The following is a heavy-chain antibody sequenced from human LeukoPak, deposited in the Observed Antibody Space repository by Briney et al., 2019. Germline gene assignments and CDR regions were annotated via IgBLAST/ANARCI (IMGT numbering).Heavy chain of an antibody. CDR2: ISYDGSNK. D-gene: IGHD3-22*01. J-gene: IGHJ4*02. Sequence: GGSLRLSCAASGFTFSSYAMHWVRQAPGKGLEWVAVISYDGSNKYYADSVKGRFTISRDNSKNTLYLQMNSLRAEDTAVYYCARVRSSGYYRMDYWGQGTLVTVSS. V-gene: IGHV3-30-3*01. CDR1: GFTFSSYA. CDR3: ARVRSSGYYRMDY.